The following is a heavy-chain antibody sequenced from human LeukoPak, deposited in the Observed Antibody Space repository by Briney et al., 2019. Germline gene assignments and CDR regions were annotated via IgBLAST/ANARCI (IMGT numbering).Heavy chain of an antibody. CDR1: GFTFDDYA. Sequence: PGGSLRLSCAASGFTFDDYAMHWVRQAPGKDLEWVSGISWNSGSIGYADSVKGRFTISRDNAKNSLYLQMNSLRAEDTALYYCAKGGYSGYALYAFDIWGQGTMVTVSS. J-gene: IGHJ3*02. D-gene: IGHD5-12*01. CDR2: ISWNSGSI. CDR3: AKGGYSGYALYAFDI. V-gene: IGHV3-9*01.